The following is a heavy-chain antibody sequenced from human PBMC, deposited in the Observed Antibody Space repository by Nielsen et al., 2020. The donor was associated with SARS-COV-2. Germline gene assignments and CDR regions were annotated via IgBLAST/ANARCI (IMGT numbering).Heavy chain of an antibody. CDR3: ARNYYGSGSYYRGAFDI. D-gene: IGHD3-10*01. Sequence: SGPTLVKPTQTLTLTCTFSGFSLSTSGMCVSWIRQPPGKALEWLARIDWDDDKYYSTSLKTRLTISKDTSKNQVVLTMTNMDPVDTATYYCARNYYGSGSYYRGAFDIWGQGTMVTVS. J-gene: IGHJ3*02. CDR1: GFSLSTSGMC. CDR2: IDWDDDK. V-gene: IGHV2-70*11.